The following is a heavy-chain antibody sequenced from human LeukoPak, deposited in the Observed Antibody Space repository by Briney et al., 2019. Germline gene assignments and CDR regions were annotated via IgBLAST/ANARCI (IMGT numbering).Heavy chain of an antibody. CDR1: GYIFTDYY. CDR2: INPNSGGT. D-gene: IGHD6-19*01. J-gene: IGHJ4*02. V-gene: IGHV1-2*02. CDR3: ARDQKQWLEIDY. Sequence: ASVTVSCKASGYIFTDYYMHWVRQAPGQGLEWMGWINPNSGGTNYAQKFQGRVTMTRDTSISTAYMELSRLTSDDTALYYCARDQKQWLEIDYWGQGTLVTVSS.